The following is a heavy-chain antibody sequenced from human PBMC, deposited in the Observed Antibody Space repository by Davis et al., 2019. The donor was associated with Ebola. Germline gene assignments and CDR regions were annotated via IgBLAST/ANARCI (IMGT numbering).Heavy chain of an antibody. CDR3: ARAEGGRWELPAYYYGMDV. V-gene: IGHV1-8*01. Sequence: ASVKVSCKASGYTFTSYDINWVRQATGQGLEWMGWMNPNSGNTGYAQKFQGRVTMTRNTSISTAYMELSSLRSEDTAVYYCARAEGGRWELPAYYYGMDVWGQGTTVTVSS. CDR2: MNPNSGNT. J-gene: IGHJ6*02. D-gene: IGHD1-26*01. CDR1: GYTFTSYD.